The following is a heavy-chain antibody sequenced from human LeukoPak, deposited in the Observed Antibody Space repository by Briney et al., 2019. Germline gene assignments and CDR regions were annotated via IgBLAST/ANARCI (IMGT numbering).Heavy chain of an antibody. CDR2: ISSSSSYI. V-gene: IGHV3-21*01. D-gene: IGHD2-2*01. CDR1: GFTFSSYS. CDR3: ARDLGYCSSTSCQQAYYFDY. J-gene: IGHJ4*02. Sequence: PGGSLRLSCAASGFTFSSYSMNWVRQAPGKGLEWVSSISSSSSYINYADSVKGRFTISRDNAKNSLYLQMNSLRAEVTAVYYCARDLGYCSSTSCQQAYYFDYWGQGTLVTVSS.